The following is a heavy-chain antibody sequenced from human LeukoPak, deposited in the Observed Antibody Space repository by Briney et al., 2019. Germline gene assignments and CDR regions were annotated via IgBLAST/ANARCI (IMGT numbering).Heavy chain of an antibody. Sequence: QSGGSLRLSCAASGFTFSSYGMHWVRQAPGKGLEWVSAISGSGGSTYYADSVKGRFTIPRDNSKNTLYLQMNSLRAEDTAVYYCAKTYNWNSPIDYWGQGTLVTVSS. CDR3: AKTYNWNSPIDY. CDR2: ISGSGGST. CDR1: GFTFSSYG. D-gene: IGHD1/OR15-1a*01. V-gene: IGHV3-23*01. J-gene: IGHJ4*02.